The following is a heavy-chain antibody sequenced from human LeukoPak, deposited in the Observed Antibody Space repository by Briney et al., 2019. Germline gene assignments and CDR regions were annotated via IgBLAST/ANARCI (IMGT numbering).Heavy chain of an antibody. CDR3: ARTAYCSSANCYALDAFDI. D-gene: IGHD2-2*01. J-gene: IGHJ3*02. CDR1: GGSTSSGGYY. V-gene: IGHV4-31*03. CDR2: IYYTGNT. Sequence: PSQTLSLTCTVSGGSTSSGGYYWSWIRQHPGKGLEWIGYIYYTGNTYYNPSLQSRVIISVDTSKNQFSLKLSSVTAADTAVFYCARTAYCSSANCYALDAFDIWGQGTMVTVSS.